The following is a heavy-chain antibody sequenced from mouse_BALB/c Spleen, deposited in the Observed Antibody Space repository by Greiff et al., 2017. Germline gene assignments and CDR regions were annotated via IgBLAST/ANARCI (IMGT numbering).Heavy chain of an antibody. J-gene: IGHJ1*01. D-gene: IGHD1-1*01. CDR2: IYPGNVNT. CDR1: GYTFTSYY. V-gene: IGHV1S56*01. CDR3: ASHGSSYWDFDV. Sequence: QVQLKQSGPELVKPGASVRISCKASGYTFTSYYIHWVQQRPGQGLEWIGWIYPGNVNTKYNEKFKGKATLTADKSSSTAYMQLSSLTSEDSAVYFCASHGSSYWDFDVWGAGTTVTGSS.